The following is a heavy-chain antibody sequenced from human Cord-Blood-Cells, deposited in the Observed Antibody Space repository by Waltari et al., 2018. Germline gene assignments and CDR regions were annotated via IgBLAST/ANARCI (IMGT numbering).Heavy chain of an antibody. J-gene: IGHJ3*02. CDR2: MNPNSGNT. CDR3: ARAPDYDFWSGLAFDI. D-gene: IGHD3-3*01. V-gene: IGHV1-8*01. CDR1: GYTFTSYD. Sequence: QVQLVQSGAEVKKPGASVKVSCKASGYTFTSYDINWVRQATGQGLEWMGWMNPNSGNTGYAQKFQGRVTMTRNTSISTAYMELSSLRSEDTAVYYCARAPDYDFWSGLAFDIWGQGTMVTVSS.